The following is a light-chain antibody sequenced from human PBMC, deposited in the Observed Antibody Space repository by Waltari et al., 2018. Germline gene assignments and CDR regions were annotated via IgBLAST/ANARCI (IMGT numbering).Light chain of an antibody. CDR2: GES. J-gene: IGKJ2*03. CDR1: QSVSSY. CDR3: YQHSSGYS. Sequence: VILTQSPATLSLSPGERATLSCRASQSVSSYLAWYQQKPGQAPRFLIDGESSRATGIPDRFSGSGSGTDFTLTISSLEPEDVGVYHCYQHSSGYSFGQRTKVEIK. V-gene: IGKV3-11*01.